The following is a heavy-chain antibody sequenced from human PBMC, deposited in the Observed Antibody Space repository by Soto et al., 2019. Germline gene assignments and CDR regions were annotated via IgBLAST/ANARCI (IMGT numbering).Heavy chain of an antibody. D-gene: IGHD6-13*01. Sequence: QVQLVQSGAEVKKPGASVKVSCKTSGYTFTSYAISWVRQAPGQGLEWMGWISAYNGNTHYAQKLQGRVTMTTDTPTRTAYMELGSLGSDDTAVYYCARDLAAAGPFDYWGQGTLVTVSS. CDR1: GYTFTSYA. J-gene: IGHJ4*02. CDR3: ARDLAAAGPFDY. V-gene: IGHV1-18*01. CDR2: ISAYNGNT.